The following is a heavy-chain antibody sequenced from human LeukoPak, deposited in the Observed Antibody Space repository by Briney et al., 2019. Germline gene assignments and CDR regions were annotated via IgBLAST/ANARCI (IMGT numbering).Heavy chain of an antibody. Sequence: GGSLRLSCAPPGLTFSSYSMNWVGHAPGQGVERFSYISSGSSTIYYAGPVQGRSNISRGNAKNSLYLQMTSLRAEDTAVYYCERETQTEVLWFGELFFVPSFDPWGQGTLVTVSS. CDR1: GLTFSSYS. D-gene: IGHD3-10*01. V-gene: IGHV3-48*01. J-gene: IGHJ5*02. CDR2: ISSGSSTI. CDR3: ERETQTEVLWFGELFFVPSFDP.